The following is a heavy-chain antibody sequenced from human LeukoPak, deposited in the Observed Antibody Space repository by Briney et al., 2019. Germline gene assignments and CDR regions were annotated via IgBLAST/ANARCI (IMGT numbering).Heavy chain of an antibody. CDR3: ARGAVRGGTNFDY. J-gene: IGHJ4*02. CDR2: VYYRSKWYI. CDR1: GDSVSVSPAV. D-gene: IGHD3-10*02. Sequence: SPTLSLTCAISGDSVSVSPAVWNWIRQSPSRGLEWLGRVYYRSKWYIEYAVSVNGRITITPDTSKNQYSLQLNSVTPEDTAVYYCARGAVRGGTNFDYWGQGTLVTVSS. V-gene: IGHV6-1*01.